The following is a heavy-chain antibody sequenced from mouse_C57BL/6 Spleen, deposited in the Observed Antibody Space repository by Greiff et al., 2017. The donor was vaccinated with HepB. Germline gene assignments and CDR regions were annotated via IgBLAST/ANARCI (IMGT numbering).Heavy chain of an antibody. Sequence: VQLQQSGPELVKPGASVKISCKASGYSFTDYNMNWVKQSNGKSLEWIGVINPNYGTTSYNQKFKGKATLTVDQSSSTAYMQLNSLTSEDSAVYYWARSYDVVGEYYAMDYWGQGTSVTVSS. CDR1: GYSFTDYN. CDR3: ARSYDVVGEYYAMDY. D-gene: IGHD1-1*01. J-gene: IGHJ4*01. V-gene: IGHV1-39*01. CDR2: INPNYGTT.